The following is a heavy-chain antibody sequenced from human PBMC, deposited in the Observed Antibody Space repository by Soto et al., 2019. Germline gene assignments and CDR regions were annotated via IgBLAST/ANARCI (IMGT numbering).Heavy chain of an antibody. J-gene: IGHJ4*02. CDR2: IIPIFGTA. CDR3: ARDRGTIIPCRY. Sequence: SVKVSCKASGGTFSSYAISWVRQAPGQGLEWMGGIIPIFGTANYAQKFKGRVTITADESTSTAYMELSSLRSEDTAVYYCARDRGTIIPCRYWGQGTLVTVSS. D-gene: IGHD3-10*01. CDR1: GGTFSSYA. V-gene: IGHV1-69*13.